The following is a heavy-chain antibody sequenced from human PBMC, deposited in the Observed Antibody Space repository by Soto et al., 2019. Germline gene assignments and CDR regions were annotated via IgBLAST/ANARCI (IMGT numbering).Heavy chain of an antibody. CDR3: ATGGLGYSSAPRLDSEF. D-gene: IGHD5-18*01. CDR2: IIPIFGTA. Sequence: QGQLVQSGAEVKKPGSSVKVTCKASGGTFSSNAISWVRQAPGQGLEWMGGIIPIFGTAHYAQKFQGRFTITAHESTSTSSMPLSRLKSDDTAVYYCATGGLGYSSAPRLDSEFWGQGTLVTVSS. J-gene: IGHJ4*02. V-gene: IGHV1-69*12. CDR1: GGTFSSNA.